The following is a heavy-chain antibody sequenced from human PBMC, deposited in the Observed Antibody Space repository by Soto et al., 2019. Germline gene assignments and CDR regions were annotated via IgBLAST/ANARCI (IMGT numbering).Heavy chain of an antibody. CDR1: GFTFSRYS. V-gene: IGHV3-21*01. J-gene: IGHJ4*02. Sequence: GGSLRLSCAASGFTFSRYSMNWARQAPGKGLEWVSSISSTTNYIYYADSMKGRFTVSRDNAKNSVYLDMNSLSAEDTAVYYCARESEDLTSNFDYWGQGTLVTVSS. CDR3: ARESEDLTSNFDY. CDR2: ISSTTNYI.